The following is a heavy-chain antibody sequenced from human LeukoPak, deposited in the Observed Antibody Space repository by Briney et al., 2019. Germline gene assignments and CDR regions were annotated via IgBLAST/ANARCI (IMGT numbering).Heavy chain of an antibody. J-gene: IGHJ4*02. CDR2: ISSSRTT. CDR1: GFPFSSYS. CDR3: ARVFHLIDH. Sequence: GGSLRLSCAASGFPFSSYSMNWVRQAPGEGLEWVSYISSSRTTSYADSVKGRFTISRDNAKNSLYLQMNSVRAEDTAVYYCARVFHLIDHWGQGTLVTVSS. V-gene: IGHV3-48*01.